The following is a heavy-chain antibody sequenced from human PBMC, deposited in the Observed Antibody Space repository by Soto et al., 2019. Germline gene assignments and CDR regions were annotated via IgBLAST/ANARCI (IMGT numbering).Heavy chain of an antibody. CDR2: ISGSGGST. D-gene: IGHD6-13*01. J-gene: IGHJ4*02. V-gene: IGHV3-23*01. CDR3: AKGIAAAGNFGY. CDR1: GFTFSSYA. Sequence: LRLSCAASGFTFSSYAMSWVRQAPGKGLEWVSAISGSGGSTYYADSVKGRFTISRDNSKNTLYLQMNSLRAEDTAVYYCAKGIAAAGNFGYWGQGTLVTVSS.